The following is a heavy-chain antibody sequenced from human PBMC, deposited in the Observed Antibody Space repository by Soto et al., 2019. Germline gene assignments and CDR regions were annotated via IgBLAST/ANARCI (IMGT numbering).Heavy chain of an antibody. CDR1: GGSISSGDYY. D-gene: IGHD2-2*01. V-gene: IGHV4-30-4*01. Sequence: QVQLQESGPGLVKPSQTLSLTCTVSGGSISSGDYYWSWIRQPPGKGLEWIGYIYYSGSTYYNPSLKSRVTIPVDTSKHQFSLKLHSVTAADTAVYYCARASDSQLVPAAIPWFDPWGQGTLVTVSS. CDR2: IYYSGST. CDR3: ARASDSQLVPAAIPWFDP. J-gene: IGHJ5*02.